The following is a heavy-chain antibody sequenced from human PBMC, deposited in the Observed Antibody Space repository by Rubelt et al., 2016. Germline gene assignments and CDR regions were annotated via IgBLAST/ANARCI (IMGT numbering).Heavy chain of an antibody. D-gene: IGHD3-3*01. CDR1: GGTFSSYA. Sequence: QVQLVQSGAEVKKPGSSVKVSCKASGGTFSSYAISWVRQAPGQGLEWMGGIIPIFGTANYAQKFQGRVPITPADSPCTASMELGSLGSEDTAVYYCATWGDFGVVIPNWFDPWGQGPLVTVSS. CDR2: IIPIFGTA. CDR3: ATWGDFGVVIPNWFDP. J-gene: IGHJ5*02. V-gene: IGHV1-69*01.